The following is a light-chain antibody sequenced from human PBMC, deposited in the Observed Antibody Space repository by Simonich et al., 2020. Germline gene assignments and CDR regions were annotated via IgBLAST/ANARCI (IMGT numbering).Light chain of an antibody. Sequence: DIVMTQSPDSLAVSLGERATINCKSSQSVLYSSNNKNYLAWYQQKPGQPPKLLIYWASTRESVFPDRFGGSGSGTDFTLTISSLQAEDVAVYYCQQYYSTPRTFGGGTKVEIK. J-gene: IGKJ4*01. CDR2: WAS. CDR3: QQYYSTPRT. V-gene: IGKV4-1*01. CDR1: QSVLYSSNNKNY.